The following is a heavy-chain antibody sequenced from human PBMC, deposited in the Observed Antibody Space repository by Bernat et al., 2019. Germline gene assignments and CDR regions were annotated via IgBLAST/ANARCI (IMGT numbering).Heavy chain of an antibody. CDR2: ISYDGSNK. Sequence: QAQLVESGGGVVQPGRSLRLSCAASGFTFSSYAMHWVRQAPGKGLEWVAVISYDGSNKYYADSVKGRFTISRDNSKNTLYLQMNSLRAEDTAVYYCARDGVAIFGVVKDGYFDLWGRGTLVTVSS. CDR1: GFTFSSYA. V-gene: IGHV3-30-3*01. CDR3: ARDGVAIFGVVKDGYFDL. J-gene: IGHJ2*01. D-gene: IGHD3-3*01.